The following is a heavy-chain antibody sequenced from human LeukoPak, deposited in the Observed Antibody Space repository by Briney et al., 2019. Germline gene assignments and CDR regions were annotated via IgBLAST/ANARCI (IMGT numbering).Heavy chain of an antibody. Sequence: SETLSLTCAVSGGSFSDYYWIWIRQPPGKGLEWIGEINHSGSTNYNPSLKSRVTISVDTSKNQFSLKLSSVTAADTAVYYCASGVVVITTRPFDYWGQGTLVTVSS. CDR3: ASGVVVITTRPFDY. D-gene: IGHD3-22*01. CDR2: INHSGST. V-gene: IGHV4-34*01. CDR1: GGSFSDYY. J-gene: IGHJ4*02.